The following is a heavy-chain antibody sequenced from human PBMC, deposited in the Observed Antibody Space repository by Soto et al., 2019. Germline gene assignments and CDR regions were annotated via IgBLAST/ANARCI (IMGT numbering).Heavy chain of an antibody. CDR3: AHSDGGYEIIYFDF. Sequence: SGPTLVNPTQTLTLTCTFSGFSFTTAGVAVGWIRQTPGGALEWLTLIYYNDDRRFSPSLKTRLTITGDTSKNQVVLSLTNVDPGDTATYFCAHSDGGYEIIYFDFWGQGIPVTVS. V-gene: IGHV2-5*01. J-gene: IGHJ4*02. D-gene: IGHD5-12*01. CDR1: GFSFTTAGVA. CDR2: IYYNDDR.